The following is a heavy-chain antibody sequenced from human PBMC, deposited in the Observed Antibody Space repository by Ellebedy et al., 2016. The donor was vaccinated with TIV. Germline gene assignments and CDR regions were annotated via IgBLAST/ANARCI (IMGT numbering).Heavy chain of an antibody. V-gene: IGHV4-28*01. D-gene: IGHD3-22*01. CDR1: GDSISSSNW. CDR2: IYYSGIT. Sequence: MPSETLSLTCAVSGDSISSSNWWGCIRHPAGKGLELIGFIYYSGITYYNPSLKSRVSMSVDTSQTQFPLQVSSVTAVDTAIYDCARTFDSNGYDHVLDVWGQGTMVTVSS. CDR3: ARTFDSNGYDHVLDV. J-gene: IGHJ3*01.